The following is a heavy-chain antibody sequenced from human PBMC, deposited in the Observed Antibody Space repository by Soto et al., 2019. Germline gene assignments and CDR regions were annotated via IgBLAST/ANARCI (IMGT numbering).Heavy chain of an antibody. Sequence: GGSLRLSCSASGFTFSSYAMHWVRQAPGKGLEYVSAISSNGGSTYYADSVKGRFTITRGNSKNTLYLQMSSLRAEDTAVYYCVKVPDYYDSSGYSPRDDAFDIWGQGTMVTVSS. CDR3: VKVPDYYDSSGYSPRDDAFDI. V-gene: IGHV3-64D*08. CDR1: GFTFSSYA. CDR2: ISSNGGST. D-gene: IGHD3-22*01. J-gene: IGHJ3*02.